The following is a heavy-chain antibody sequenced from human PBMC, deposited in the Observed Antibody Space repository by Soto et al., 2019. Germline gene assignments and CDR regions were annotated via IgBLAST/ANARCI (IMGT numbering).Heavy chain of an antibody. CDR2: IYYSGIT. CDR3: ARMPTNSGFDP. Sequence: SETLSLTCTVSGGSISSSSYYWGWIRQPPGKGLEWIGNIYYSGITYYNPSPKSRVTISVDTSKNQFSLQLTSVTAADTAVYYCARMPTNSGFDPWGQGTLVTAPQ. D-gene: IGHD1-1*01. CDR1: GGSISSSSYY. V-gene: IGHV4-39*01. J-gene: IGHJ5*02.